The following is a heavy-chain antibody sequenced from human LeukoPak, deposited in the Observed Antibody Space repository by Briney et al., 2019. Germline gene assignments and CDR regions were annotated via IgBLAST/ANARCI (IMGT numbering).Heavy chain of an antibody. CDR1: GGSFSGYY. CDR2: INHGVST. CDR3: ASREGH. D-gene: IGHD1-26*01. V-gene: IGHV4-34*01. J-gene: IGHJ4*02. Sequence: SETLSLTCAVYGGSFSGYYWNWIRQPPGKGLEWIGEINHGVSTNYNPSLMSRVTISVDTSKNHFSLKLSSVTAADTAVHYCASREGHWGQGTLVTVSS.